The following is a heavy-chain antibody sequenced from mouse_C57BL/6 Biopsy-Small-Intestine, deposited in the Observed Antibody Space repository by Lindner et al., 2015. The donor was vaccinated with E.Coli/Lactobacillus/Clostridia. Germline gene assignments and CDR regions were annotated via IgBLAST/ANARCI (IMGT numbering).Heavy chain of an antibody. J-gene: IGHJ2*01. V-gene: IGHV1-34*02. Sequence: VQLQESGPELVKPGDSVKMSCKASGYTFTDYYMDWVKQSHGKSLEWIGNIYPKNGNTSYNQRFKGKATLTVDKSSSTAYMELHSLTSEDSAVYYCARFPDGPFDYWGQGTTLTVSS. D-gene: IGHD2-3*01. CDR2: IYPKNGNT. CDR3: ARFPDGPFDY. CDR1: GYTFTDYY.